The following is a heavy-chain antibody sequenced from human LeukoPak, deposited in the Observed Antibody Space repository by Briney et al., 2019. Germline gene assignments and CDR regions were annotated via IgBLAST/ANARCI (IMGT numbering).Heavy chain of an antibody. D-gene: IGHD5-24*01. CDR3: AREPGWLQPIDY. V-gene: IGHV4-4*07. CDR1: YDSITPYY. Sequence: SETLSLTCSVSYDSITPYYWSWIRQPAGKGLEWIGRIYSSGDTNYNPSLKSRVTMSVDTSKNQFSLKLSSVTAADTAVYYCAREPGWLQPIDYWGQGTLVTVSS. CDR2: IYSSGDT. J-gene: IGHJ4*02.